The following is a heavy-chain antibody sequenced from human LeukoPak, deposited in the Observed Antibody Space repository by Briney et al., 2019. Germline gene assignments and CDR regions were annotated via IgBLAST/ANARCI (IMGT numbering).Heavy chain of an antibody. CDR2: IGSDGNK. CDR3: AKDLHYYLAMDV. CDR1: GFTFSDCA. Sequence: PGGSLRLSCVASGFTFSDCAMTWVRQAPGKGLEWVSSIGSDGNKHFSESVRGRFAISRDNSKNTLFLQMSSLRAEDTALYYCAKDLHYYLAMDVWGQGTTVTVYS. V-gene: IGHV3-23*01. J-gene: IGHJ6*02. D-gene: IGHD3-10*01.